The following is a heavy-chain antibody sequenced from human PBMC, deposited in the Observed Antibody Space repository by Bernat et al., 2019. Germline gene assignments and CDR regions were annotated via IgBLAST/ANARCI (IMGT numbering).Heavy chain of an antibody. Sequence: QVQLVQSGAEVKKPGSSVKVSCKASGGTFSSYTISWVRQAPGQGLEWMGRIIPILGIANYAQKFQGRVTITADKSTSTAYMELSSLRSEDTAVYYCARGYAKRPFDCWGQGTLVTVSS. CDR3: ARGYAKRPFDC. CDR1: GGTFSSYT. J-gene: IGHJ4*02. CDR2: IIPILGIA. V-gene: IGHV1-69*02. D-gene: IGHD2-15*01.